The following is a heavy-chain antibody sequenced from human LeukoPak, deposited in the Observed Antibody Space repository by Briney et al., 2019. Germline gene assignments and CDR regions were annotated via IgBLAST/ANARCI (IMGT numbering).Heavy chain of an antibody. CDR2: INHSGST. CDR1: GGSFSGYY. Sequence: SETLSLTCAVYGGSFSGYYWSWIRQPPGKGLEWIGEINHSGSTNYNPSLKSRVTISVDTSKNQFSLKLSSVTAADTAVYYCARWLRTYYYGSGSYLDYWGQGTLVTVSS. J-gene: IGHJ4*02. D-gene: IGHD3-10*01. CDR3: ARWLRTYYYGSGSYLDY. V-gene: IGHV4-34*01.